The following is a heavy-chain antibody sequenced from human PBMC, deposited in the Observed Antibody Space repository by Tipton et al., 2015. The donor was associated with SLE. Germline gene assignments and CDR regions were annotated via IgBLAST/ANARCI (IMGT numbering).Heavy chain of an antibody. J-gene: IGHJ4*02. Sequence: QLVQSGPEVKNPGASVKVTCKASGDIFTGHYIHWVRQAPGQGLEWMGWINFNSGDTKYAQTFQGRVTVTRDTSISTVYMELTRLRSDDMAMYYCVTTSSSGHWGQGTLVTVSA. CDR1: GDIFTGHY. V-gene: IGHV1-2*02. CDR2: INFNSGDT. CDR3: VTTSSSGH. D-gene: IGHD6-6*01.